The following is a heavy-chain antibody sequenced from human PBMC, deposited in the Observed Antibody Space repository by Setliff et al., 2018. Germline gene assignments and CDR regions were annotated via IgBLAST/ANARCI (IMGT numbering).Heavy chain of an antibody. V-gene: IGHV4-34*01. CDR3: AREQWLDPPGYYYMDV. CDR2: INHSGST. D-gene: IGHD6-19*01. Sequence: ASETLSLTCAVYGGSFSGYYWNWIRQPPGKGLEWIGEINHSGSTNYNPSLKSRVTISVDTSKNQFSLKLSSVTAADMAVYYCAREQWLDPPGYYYMDVWAKGTTVTVSS. J-gene: IGHJ6*03. CDR1: GGSFSGYY.